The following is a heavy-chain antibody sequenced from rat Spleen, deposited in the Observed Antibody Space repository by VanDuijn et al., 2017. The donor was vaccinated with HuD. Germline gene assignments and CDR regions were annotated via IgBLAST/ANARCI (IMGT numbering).Heavy chain of an antibody. D-gene: IGHD2-1*01. J-gene: IGHJ2*01. Sequence: EVQLVESGGGLVRPGRSLKLSCTASGFTFSKYDMAWVRQAPTKGLEWVATIAFDGIGTYYRDSVKGRFTISRDNAKTTLYLQMDSLRSEDTATYYCARRYDFDFWGQGVMVTVSS. CDR2: IAFDGIGT. CDR3: ARRYDFDF. V-gene: IGHV5-29*01. CDR1: GFTFSKYD.